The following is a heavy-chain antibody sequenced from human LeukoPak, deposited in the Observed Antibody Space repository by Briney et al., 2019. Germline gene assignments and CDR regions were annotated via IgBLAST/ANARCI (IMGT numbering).Heavy chain of an antibody. CDR2: IYHSGNT. D-gene: IGHD3-10*01. V-gene: IGHV4-38-2*02. Sequence: SETLSLTCTVSDYSISSGYYWGWIRQPPGKGLEWIGNIYHSGNTYYKPSLKSRVTISVDMSKNQFSLSLRSVTAADTAVYYCARGALLWFGAKMEYYFDYWGQGTPLTVSS. J-gene: IGHJ4*02. CDR3: ARGALLWFGAKMEYYFDY. CDR1: DYSISSGYY.